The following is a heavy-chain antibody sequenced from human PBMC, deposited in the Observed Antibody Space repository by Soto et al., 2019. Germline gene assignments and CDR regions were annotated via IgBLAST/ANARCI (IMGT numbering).Heavy chain of an antibody. Sequence: QVQLVESGGGVVQPGRSLRLSCAASGFTFSSYGMHWVRQAPGKGLEWVAVISYDGSNKYYEDSVKGRFTISRDNYKNTLYLQMNSLRADDAAVYYCSKGEYYGMDVWGQGTMVTVSS. CDR1: GFTFSSYG. CDR3: SKGEYYGMDV. V-gene: IGHV3-30*18. J-gene: IGHJ6*02. CDR2: ISYDGSNK.